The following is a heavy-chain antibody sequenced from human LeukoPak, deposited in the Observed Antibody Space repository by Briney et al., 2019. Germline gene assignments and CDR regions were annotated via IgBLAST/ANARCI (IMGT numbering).Heavy chain of an antibody. CDR2: RYYRGST. V-gene: IGHV4-39*01. J-gene: IGHJ6*03. Sequence: SETLSLTCIVSGDSISSSSSYWGWIRQPPGKGLEWIGSRYYRGSTYYNPSLKSRVTISEDTSKNQLSLKLSSVTAADTAVYYCARPYGYSSSWYELSYYYYYMDVWGKGTTVTVSS. CDR3: ARPYGYSSSWYELSYYYYYMDV. D-gene: IGHD6-13*01. CDR1: GDSISSSSSY.